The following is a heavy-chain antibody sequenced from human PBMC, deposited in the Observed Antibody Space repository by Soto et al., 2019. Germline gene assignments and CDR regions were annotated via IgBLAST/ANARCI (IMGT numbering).Heavy chain of an antibody. CDR3: AREILTKGYYYYYYGMDV. Sequence: ASLNVSCKSSGYTFTSYYMHWVRQAPGQGLECMGIINPSGGSTSYAQKFQGRVTMTRDTSTSTVYMELSSLRSEDTAAYYCAREILTKGYYYYYYGMDVWGQGTTVTV. CDR2: INPSGGST. CDR1: GYTFTSYY. J-gene: IGHJ6*02. D-gene: IGHD2-15*01. V-gene: IGHV1-46*01.